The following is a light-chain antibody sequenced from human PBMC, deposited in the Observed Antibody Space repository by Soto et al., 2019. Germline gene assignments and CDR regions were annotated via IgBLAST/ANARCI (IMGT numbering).Light chain of an antibody. J-gene: IGKJ1*01. Sequence: EVVLTQSPDTLSVSPGERATLSCSASQSVSSSLAWYQQKPGQAPRLLIYGASTRATGVPARFSGSGSGTEFTLTITSLQSEEVAVYYCQHFHNWPPWTFGQGTRVEIK. CDR1: QSVSSS. V-gene: IGKV3-15*01. CDR2: GAS. CDR3: QHFHNWPPWT.